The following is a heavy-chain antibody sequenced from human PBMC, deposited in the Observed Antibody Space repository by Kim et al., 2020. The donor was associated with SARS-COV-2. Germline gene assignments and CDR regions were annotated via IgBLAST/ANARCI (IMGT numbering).Heavy chain of an antibody. CDR2: ISAYNGNT. CDR1: GYTFTSYG. CDR3: ARGGDITIFGVAIQDYYYYYGMDV. V-gene: IGHV1-18*01. J-gene: IGHJ6*02. Sequence: ASVKVSCKASGYTFTSYGISWVRQAPGQGLEWMGWISAYNGNTNYAQKLQGRVTMTTDTSTSTAYMELRSLRSDDTAVYYCARGGDITIFGVAIQDYYYYYGMDVWGQGTTVTVSS. D-gene: IGHD3-3*01.